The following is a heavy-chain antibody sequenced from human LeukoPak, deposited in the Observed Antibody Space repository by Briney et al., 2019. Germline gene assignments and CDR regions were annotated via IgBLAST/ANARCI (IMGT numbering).Heavy chain of an antibody. CDR1: GGSFSGYY. CDR2: INHSGST. D-gene: IGHD1-26*01. Sequence: SETLSLTCAVYGGSFSGYYWSWIRRPPGKGLEWIGEINHSGSTNYNPSLKSRVTISVDTSKNQFSLKLSSVTAADTAVYYCARGKVGATGNWFDPWGQGTLVTVSS. V-gene: IGHV4-34*01. CDR3: ARGKVGATGNWFDP. J-gene: IGHJ5*02.